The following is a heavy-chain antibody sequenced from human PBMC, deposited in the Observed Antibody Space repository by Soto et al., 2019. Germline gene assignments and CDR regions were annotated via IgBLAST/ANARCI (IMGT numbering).Heavy chain of an antibody. CDR1: AFTVRSNY. Sequence: EVQLVESGGGLVQPGGSLRLSCAGSAFTVRSNYMSWVRQAPGKGLEWVSVIYSGGSTYYADSVKGRFTISRDNSKNPLFFQINGRGAEAGAVYYWAPFTAGVGTPWAGTDYWGQGTLVTVSS. CDR3: APFTAGVGTPWAGTDY. D-gene: IGHD1-1*01. J-gene: IGHJ4*02. V-gene: IGHV3-66*01. CDR2: IYSGGST.